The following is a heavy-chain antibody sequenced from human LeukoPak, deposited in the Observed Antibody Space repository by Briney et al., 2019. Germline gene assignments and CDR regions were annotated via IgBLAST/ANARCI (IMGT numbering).Heavy chain of an antibody. CDR3: AAGPHCTNGVCYGAFDI. V-gene: IGHV1-69*13. CDR2: IIPIFGTA. CDR1: GGTFSSYA. D-gene: IGHD2-8*01. J-gene: IGHJ3*02. Sequence: SVKVSCKASGGTFSSYAISWVRQAPGQGLEWRGGIIPIFGTANYAQKFQGRVTITADESTSTAYMELSSLRSEDTAVYYCAAGPHCTNGVCYGAFDIWGQGTMVTVSS.